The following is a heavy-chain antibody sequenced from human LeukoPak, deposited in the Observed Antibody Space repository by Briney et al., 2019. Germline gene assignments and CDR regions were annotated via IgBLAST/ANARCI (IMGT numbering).Heavy chain of an antibody. CDR1: GYTFNNYG. Sequence: ASVKVSCKASGYTFNNYGISWVRQAPGQGLEWMAWISAYNGNTNYALELRGRVTMTTDTSTSTAYMELRSLRSDDTAVYYCARDEKRYCSGGSCPAYFDYWGQGTLVTVSS. CDR3: ARDEKRYCSGGSCPAYFDY. J-gene: IGHJ4*02. CDR2: ISAYNGNT. V-gene: IGHV1-18*01. D-gene: IGHD2-15*01.